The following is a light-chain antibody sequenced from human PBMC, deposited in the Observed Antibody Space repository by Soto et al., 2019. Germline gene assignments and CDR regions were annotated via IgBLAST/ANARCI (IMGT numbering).Light chain of an antibody. CDR3: SSYTTSATLI. CDR1: SSDVGGYNY. J-gene: IGLJ2*01. V-gene: IGLV2-14*03. CDR2: DVN. Sequence: QSALTQPASVSGSPGQSITISCTGTSSDVGGYNYVSWYQQHPGKAPKLMIYDVNNRPSGVSNRFSGSTSGNTASLTISGLQAEDEADYYCSSYTTSATLIFGGGTKLTVL.